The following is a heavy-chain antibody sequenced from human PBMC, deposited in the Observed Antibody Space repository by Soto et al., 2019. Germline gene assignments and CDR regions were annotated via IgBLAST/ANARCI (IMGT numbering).Heavy chain of an antibody. CDR3: ARHISNSRYYYYAMDV. CDR2: IYPGDSDT. Sequence: GESLKISCKGSGYTFTDYWIGWVRQLPGKGLEWMGIIYPGDSDTRYSPSFQGHVTITVDKSTSTAYLQWNTLKASDTAMYYCARHISNSRYYYYAMDVWGQGTTVTVSS. CDR1: GYTFTDYW. V-gene: IGHV5-51*01. D-gene: IGHD4-4*01. J-gene: IGHJ6*02.